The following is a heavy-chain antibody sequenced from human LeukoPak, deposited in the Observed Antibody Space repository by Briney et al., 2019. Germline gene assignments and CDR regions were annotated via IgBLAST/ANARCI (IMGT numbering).Heavy chain of an antibody. CDR1: GGSISTSSYY. J-gene: IGHJ4*02. D-gene: IGHD3-10*01. CDR2: IYYSGHT. CDR3: AKFYGSGSLYYFDS. V-gene: IGHV4-39*07. Sequence: SETLSLTCTVSGGSISTSSYYWGWIRQPPGKGLEWIGSIYYSGHTYYSPSLKSRVTISVDTFQNQFSLRLTSVTAADTAIYYCAKFYGSGSLYYFDSWGQGTLVTVSS.